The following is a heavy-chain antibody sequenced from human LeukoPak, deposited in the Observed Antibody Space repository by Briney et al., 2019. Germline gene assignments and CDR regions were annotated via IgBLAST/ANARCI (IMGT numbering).Heavy chain of an antibody. CDR3: ARATITMAVGVPADAFDI. CDR1: GGSISSADYY. V-gene: IGHV4-30-4*08. CDR2: IYYSGNT. J-gene: IGHJ3*02. Sequence: SQTLSLTCTVSGGSISSADYYWSWIRQPPGKGLEWIGYIYYSGNTYYNPSLKSRVTISLDRSKYQFSLKQSSVTAADTAVYYCARATITMAVGVPADAFDIWGQGTMVTVSS. D-gene: IGHD3-22*01.